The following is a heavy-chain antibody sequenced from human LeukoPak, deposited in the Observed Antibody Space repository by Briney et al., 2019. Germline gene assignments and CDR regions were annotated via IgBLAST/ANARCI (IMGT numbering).Heavy chain of an antibody. CDR3: ARETSSTVNYMDV. CDR1: GYTFTGYY. J-gene: IGHJ6*03. CDR2: INPNSGAT. D-gene: IGHD2-2*01. V-gene: IGHV1-2*02. Sequence: ASVKVSCKAPGYTFTGYYIHWVRQAPGQGLEWMGWINPNSGATNYAQKFQGRVTMTRGTSISTAYMELSRLRSDDTAVYYCARETSSTVNYMDVWGKGTTVTVSS.